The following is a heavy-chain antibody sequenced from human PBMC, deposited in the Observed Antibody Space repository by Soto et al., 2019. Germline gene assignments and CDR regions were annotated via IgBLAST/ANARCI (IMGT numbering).Heavy chain of an antibody. D-gene: IGHD3-10*01. CDR1: GVTFSSYA. Sequence: EVQLLESGGGLVQPGGSLRLSCAASGVTFSSYAMSWVRQAPGKGLEWVSIIGVGGGDRYYPESVKGRFTISRDNSRDTLYLEMNSLRDEDTAVYYYARVRFGELVWGQGTLVTVSS. CDR2: IGVGGGDR. V-gene: IGHV3-23*01. CDR3: ARVRFGELV. J-gene: IGHJ4*02.